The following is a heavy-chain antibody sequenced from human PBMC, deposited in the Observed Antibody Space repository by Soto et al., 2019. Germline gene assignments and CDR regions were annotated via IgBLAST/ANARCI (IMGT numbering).Heavy chain of an antibody. Sequence: LRLSCTVSGFAFNNYGINWVRQAPGKGLEWVSSISKSDYTYYSDSVKGRFTISRDNAKNSVSLQMNTLRVEDTAVYYCAREDSIIIPAVSDYWGQGTLVTVSS. V-gene: IGHV3-21*01. CDR3: AREDSIIIPAVSDY. CDR1: GFAFNNYG. J-gene: IGHJ4*02. D-gene: IGHD2-2*01. CDR2: ISKSDYT.